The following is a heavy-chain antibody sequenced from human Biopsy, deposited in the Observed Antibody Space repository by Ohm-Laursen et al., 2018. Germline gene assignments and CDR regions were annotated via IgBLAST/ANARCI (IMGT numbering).Heavy chain of an antibody. CDR2: IFYSANT. Sequence: PSQTLSLTCTVSGVSINGGRYYWNWIRHHPGRGLEWIGNIFYSANTYYNPSLKSRVTISVDTSKNQFSLKLSSVTAADTAVYYCARATNSTGWPYYYFYGMDVWGQGTTVTVSS. CDR1: GVSINGGRYY. J-gene: IGHJ6*02. D-gene: IGHD2/OR15-2a*01. V-gene: IGHV4-31*03. CDR3: ARATNSTGWPYYYFYGMDV.